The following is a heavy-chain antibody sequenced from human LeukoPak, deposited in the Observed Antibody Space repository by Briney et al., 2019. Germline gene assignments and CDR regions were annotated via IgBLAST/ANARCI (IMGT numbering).Heavy chain of an antibody. D-gene: IGHD2-2*01. J-gene: IGHJ5*02. Sequence: ASVKVSCKASGYTFTSYDINWVRQATGQGLEWIGWMNPNSGNTGYAQKFQGRVTMTRNTSISTAYMELSSLRSEDTAVYYCARPAYCSSTSCRNWFDPWGQGTLVTVSS. V-gene: IGHV1-8*01. CDR2: MNPNSGNT. CDR1: GYTFTSYD. CDR3: ARPAYCSSTSCRNWFDP.